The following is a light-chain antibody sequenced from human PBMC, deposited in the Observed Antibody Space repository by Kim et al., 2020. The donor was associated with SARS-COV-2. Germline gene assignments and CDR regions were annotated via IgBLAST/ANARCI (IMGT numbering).Light chain of an antibody. CDR3: NSYTASSTLK. J-gene: IGLJ2*01. CDR2: DVF. V-gene: IGLV2-14*03. Sequence: QSITISCTGTSSDFGEYNSVSWYQHHPGKVPKLLLYDVFERPSGVSVRFSGSKSGNTASLTISGLQADDEADYYCNSYTASSTLKFGGGTQLTVL. CDR1: SSDFGEYNS.